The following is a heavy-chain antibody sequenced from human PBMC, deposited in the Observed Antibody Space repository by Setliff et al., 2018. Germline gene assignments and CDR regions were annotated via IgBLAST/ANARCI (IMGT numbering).Heavy chain of an antibody. CDR2: IYYSGST. CDR3: ARVRKGYSGYDFGDY. J-gene: IGHJ4*02. Sequence: PSETLSLTCTVSGGSISSHYWSWIRQPPGKGLEWIGSIYYSGSTNYNPSLRSRVTMSIDTSKNQFSLKLSSATAADTAVYYCARVRKGYSGYDFGDYWGQGTLVTVSS. CDR1: GGSISSHY. V-gene: IGHV4-59*11. D-gene: IGHD5-12*01.